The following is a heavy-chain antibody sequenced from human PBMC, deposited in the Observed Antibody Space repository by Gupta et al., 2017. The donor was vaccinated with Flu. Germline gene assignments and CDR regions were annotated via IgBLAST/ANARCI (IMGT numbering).Heavy chain of an antibody. CDR2: IYSSGTT. Sequence: QVQLQESGPGLVKPSQTLSLTCTVSGDSVTRDGSYWTWFRQHPGKGLEWIGYIYSSGTTYYSPSLKSRVTISLDTSKNQISLRVNSVTAADTAMYYCARYYYDSSGYNWFDSWGQGTLVTVSS. D-gene: IGHD3-22*01. J-gene: IGHJ5*01. CDR1: GDSVTRDGSY. CDR3: ARYYYDSSGYNWFDS. V-gene: IGHV4-31*03.